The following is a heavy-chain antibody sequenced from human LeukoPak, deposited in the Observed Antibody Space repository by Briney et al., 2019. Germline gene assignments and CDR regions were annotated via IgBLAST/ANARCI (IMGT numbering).Heavy chain of an antibody. Sequence: SETLSLTCAVYGGSFSGYYWSWIRQPPGKGLEWIGEINHSGSTNYNPSLKSRVTISVDTSKNQFSLRLSSVTAADTAVYYCARGPVVGNSDPDIVVVPAARNDAFDIWGQGTMVTVSS. CDR2: INHSGST. V-gene: IGHV4-34*01. CDR3: ARGPVVGNSDPDIVVVPAARNDAFDI. J-gene: IGHJ3*02. CDR1: GGSFSGYY. D-gene: IGHD2-2*01.